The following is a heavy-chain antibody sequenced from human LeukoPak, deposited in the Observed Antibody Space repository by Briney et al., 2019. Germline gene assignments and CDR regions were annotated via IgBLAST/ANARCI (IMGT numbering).Heavy chain of an antibody. CDR1: GGSISSGSYY. CDR2: IYYSGST. Sequence: NPSQTLSLTCTVSGGSISSGSYYWDWIRQPPGKGLEYIGSIYYSGSTYYTPSLKSRVTISVDTSKNQFSLKLSSVTATDTAVYYCARHRGSSSNFDYWGQGTLVTVSS. CDR3: ARHRGSSSNFDY. V-gene: IGHV4-39*01. D-gene: IGHD6-6*01. J-gene: IGHJ4*02.